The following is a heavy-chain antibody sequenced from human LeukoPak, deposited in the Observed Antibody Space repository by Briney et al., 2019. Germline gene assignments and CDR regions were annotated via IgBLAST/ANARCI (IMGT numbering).Heavy chain of an antibody. CDR2: IYSGGST. V-gene: IGHV3-53*04. Sequence: PGGSLRLSCAASGFTVSSNYMSWVRQAPGKGLEWVSVIYSGGSTYYADSVKGRFTISRHNSKNTLYLQMNSLRAEDTAVYYCARVDGYYQGYFDYWGQRTLVTVSS. CDR1: GFTVSSNY. D-gene: IGHD5-24*01. CDR3: ARVDGYYQGYFDY. J-gene: IGHJ4*02.